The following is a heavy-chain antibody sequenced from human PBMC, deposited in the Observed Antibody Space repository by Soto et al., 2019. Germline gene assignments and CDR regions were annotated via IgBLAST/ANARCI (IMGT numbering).Heavy chain of an antibody. Sequence: GGSLRLSGAASGCTFSHYDMSWVRQAPGKGLEWVSAISVSGDTTYYADSVKGRFTISRDNSKNTLYLQMNTLRAEDTAVYYCAKNRNTGVAGTSCWFGPWGQGTLVTVSS. CDR2: ISVSGDTT. D-gene: IGHD6-19*01. CDR3: AKNRNTGVAGTSCWFGP. CDR1: GCTFSHYD. J-gene: IGHJ5*02. V-gene: IGHV3-23*01.